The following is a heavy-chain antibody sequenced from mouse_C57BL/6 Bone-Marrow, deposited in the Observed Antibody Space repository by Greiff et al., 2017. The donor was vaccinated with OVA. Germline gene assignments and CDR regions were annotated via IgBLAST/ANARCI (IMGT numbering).Heavy chain of an antibody. CDR2: IRSKANGYTT. V-gene: IGHV7-3*01. D-gene: IGHD2-5*01. Sequence: EVKLVESGGGLVQPGGSLSLSCAASGFTFTDYYMSWVRQPPGKALEWLGFIRSKANGYTTEYSASVKGRFTISRDNSQSILYLQMNALRAEDSATYYCARTYYSNYGFFDYWGQGTTLTVSS. CDR1: GFTFTDYY. CDR3: ARTYYSNYGFFDY. J-gene: IGHJ2*01.